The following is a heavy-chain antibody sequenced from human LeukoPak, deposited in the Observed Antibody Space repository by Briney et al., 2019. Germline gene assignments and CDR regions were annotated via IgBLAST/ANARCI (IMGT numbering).Heavy chain of an antibody. CDR3: ARVPSRTYYYDSSGYYFDY. V-gene: IGHV1-18*01. D-gene: IGHD3-22*01. CDR2: ISAYNGNT. CDR1: GYTFTSYG. J-gene: IGHJ4*02. Sequence: ASVKVSCKASGYTFTSYGISWVRQAPGQGLEWMGWISAYNGNTNYAQKLQGRVTMTTDTSTSTAYMELRSLRSDDTAVYYCARVPSRTYYYDSSGYYFDYWGQGTLVTVSS.